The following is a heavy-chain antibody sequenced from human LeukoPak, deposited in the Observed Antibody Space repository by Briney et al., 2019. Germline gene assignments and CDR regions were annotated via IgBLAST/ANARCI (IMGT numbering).Heavy chain of an antibody. CDR1: GGSINTYY. CDR2: ISDSGSP. Sequence: SETLSLTCTVSGGSINTYYWSWLRQPPAKGLEGMGCISDSGSPSYNSSMKSRVTISLDTSKKQFSLMLSSVTAADTAIYYCARSTQRYCSGGTCFPYWFDPWGGGALVTVSS. J-gene: IGHJ5*02. D-gene: IGHD2-15*01. CDR3: ARSTQRYCSGGTCFPYWFDP. V-gene: IGHV4-59*01.